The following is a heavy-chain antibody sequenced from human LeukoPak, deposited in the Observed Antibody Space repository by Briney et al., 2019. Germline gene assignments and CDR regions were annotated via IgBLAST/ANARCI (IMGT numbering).Heavy chain of an antibody. Sequence: SETLSLTCTVFGXSISNSYGTWIRQPPGKGLEWIGNIYYSGSTNYNPSLKSRVTISVDTSENQFSLNLRSVTAADTAVYYCARAACSGGKCYFGYFDLWGRGTLVSVSS. CDR3: ARAACSGGKCYFGYFDL. J-gene: IGHJ2*01. CDR1: GXSISNSY. CDR2: IYYSGST. V-gene: IGHV4-59*01. D-gene: IGHD2-15*01.